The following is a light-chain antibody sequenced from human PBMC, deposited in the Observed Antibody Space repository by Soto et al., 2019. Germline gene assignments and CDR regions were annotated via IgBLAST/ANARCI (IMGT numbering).Light chain of an antibody. J-gene: IGKJ3*01. V-gene: IGKV3-20*01. CDR1: QSVSSSY. CDR2: GAS. Sequence: EIMLTQSPGTLSLSLGERATLSCRASQSVSSSYLAWYQQKPGQAPRLLIYGASSRATGIPDRFSGSGSGTDFTLTISRLEPEDFAVYYCQQYGSSPRTFGPGTKVDIK. CDR3: QQYGSSPRT.